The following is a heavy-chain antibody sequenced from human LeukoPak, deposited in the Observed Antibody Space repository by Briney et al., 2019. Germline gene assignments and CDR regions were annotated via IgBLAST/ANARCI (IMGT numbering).Heavy chain of an antibody. V-gene: IGHV4-59*01. CDR2: IYYSGST. Sequence: SETLSLTCTVSGGSISSYYWSGIRQPPGKGLEWIGYIYYSGSTNYNPSLKSRVTISVDTSKNQFSLKLSSVTAADTAVYYCARTPVAAAGPYYYYYGMDVWGQGTTVTVSS. D-gene: IGHD6-13*01. CDR1: GGSISSYY. CDR3: ARTPVAAAGPYYYYYGMDV. J-gene: IGHJ6*02.